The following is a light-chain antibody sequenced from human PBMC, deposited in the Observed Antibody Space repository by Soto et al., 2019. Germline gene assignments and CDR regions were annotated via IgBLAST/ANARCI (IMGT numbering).Light chain of an antibody. CDR2: GVS. V-gene: IGKV3-20*01. CDR3: QQYHNTPIT. Sequence: EIVLTQSPGTLSLSPGERATLSCRASQSVSSNYLAWYQQIPGQAPRLLIYGVSSRAAGIPDRFSGSGSGTDFTLTINRLEPEDFAVYYCQQYHNTPITFGQGT. J-gene: IGKJ5*01. CDR1: QSVSSNY.